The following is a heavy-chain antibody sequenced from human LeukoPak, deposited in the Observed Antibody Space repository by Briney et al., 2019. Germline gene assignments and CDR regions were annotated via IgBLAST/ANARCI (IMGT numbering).Heavy chain of an antibody. CDR1: GGSVSSSGYY. V-gene: IGHV4-39*01. Sequence: PSETLSLTCTVSGGSVSSSGYYWGWVRQPPGKGLEWIGSIYFSGSTYHTPSLKSRVTISVDTSKNQFSLRLSSVTAADTAVYYCARLYYYDTSGYYTLNWFDPWGQGTLVTVSS. D-gene: IGHD3-22*01. CDR2: IYFSGST. J-gene: IGHJ5*02. CDR3: ARLYYYDTSGYYTLNWFDP.